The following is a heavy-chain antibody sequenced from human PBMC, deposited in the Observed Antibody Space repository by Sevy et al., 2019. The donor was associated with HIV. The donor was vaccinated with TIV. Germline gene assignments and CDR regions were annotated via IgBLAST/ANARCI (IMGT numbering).Heavy chain of an antibody. J-gene: IGHJ4*02. CDR1: GFTFSSYD. CDR2: IGTAGDT. Sequence: GESLKISCAASGFTFSSYDMHWVRQATGKGLEWVSAIGTAGDTYYPGSVKGRFTISRENAKNSLYLQMNSLRVGDTAVYYCARAYSIGWYDYWDQGTLVTVSS. D-gene: IGHD6-19*01. V-gene: IGHV3-13*01. CDR3: ARAYSIGWYDY.